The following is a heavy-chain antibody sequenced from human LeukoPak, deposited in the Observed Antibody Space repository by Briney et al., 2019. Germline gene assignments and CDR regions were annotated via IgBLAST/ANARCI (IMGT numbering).Heavy chain of an antibody. V-gene: IGHV3-74*01. CDR2: ISSDGSST. J-gene: IGHJ6*02. CDR1: GFTFSSCW. CDR3: ARGPYMTTVTTERYASKNGMDV. Sequence: LPGGSLRLSCAASGFTFSSCWMHWVRQAPGKGLVWVSRISSDGSSTSYADSVMGRFTISRDNAKNTLCLQMNSLRAEDTAVYYCARGPYMTTVTTERYASKNGMDVWGQGTTVTVSS. D-gene: IGHD4-17*01.